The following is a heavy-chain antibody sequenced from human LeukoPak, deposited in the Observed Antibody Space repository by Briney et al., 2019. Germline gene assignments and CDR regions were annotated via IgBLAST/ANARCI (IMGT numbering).Heavy chain of an antibody. J-gene: IGHJ4*02. CDR2: INHSGST. Sequence: SETLSLTCAVYGGSFSGYYWSWIRQPPGKGLEWIGEINHSGSTNYNPSLKSRVTISVDTSKNQFSLKLSSVTAADTAVCYCARDQGYCSGGSCHYFDYWGQGTPVTVSS. V-gene: IGHV4-34*01. D-gene: IGHD2-15*01. CDR3: ARDQGYCSGGSCHYFDY. CDR1: GGSFSGYY.